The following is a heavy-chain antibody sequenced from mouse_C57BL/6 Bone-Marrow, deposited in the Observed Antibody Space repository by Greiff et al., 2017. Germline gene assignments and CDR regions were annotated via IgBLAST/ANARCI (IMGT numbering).Heavy chain of an antibody. D-gene: IGHD1-1*01. Sequence: EVKLMESGGDLVKPGGSLKLSCAASGFTFSSYGMSWVRQTPDNRLEWVATISSGGSYTYYPDSVKGRFTISRDNAKNTLYLQMSSLKSEDTAMYYCARYYYDYFDYWGQGTTLTVSS. V-gene: IGHV5-6*01. CDR1: GFTFSSYG. CDR3: ARYYYDYFDY. CDR2: ISSGGSYT. J-gene: IGHJ2*01.